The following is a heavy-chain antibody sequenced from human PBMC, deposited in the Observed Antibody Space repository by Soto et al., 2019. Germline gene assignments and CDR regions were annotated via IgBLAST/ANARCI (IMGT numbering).Heavy chain of an antibody. CDR2: ISYDGSNK. D-gene: IGHD3-22*01. CDR3: AKDTYYYDSSGHRPSYYFDY. J-gene: IGHJ4*02. CDR1: GFTFTSYG. Sequence: GGSLRLSCAAAGFTFTSYGMHWVRPAPRKGLEWVAVISYDGSNKYYADSVKGRFTISRDNSKNTLYLQMNSLRAEDTAVYYCAKDTYYYDSSGHRPSYYFDYWGQGT. V-gene: IGHV3-30*18.